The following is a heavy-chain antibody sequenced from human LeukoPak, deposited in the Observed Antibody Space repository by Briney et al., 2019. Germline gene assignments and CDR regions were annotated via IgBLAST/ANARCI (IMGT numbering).Heavy chain of an antibody. CDR2: ISSTSNHK. CDR3: ATRVTADSYDASNI. CDR1: GFTFRSFS. D-gene: IGHD6-13*01. Sequence: PGGSLRLSCAASGFTFRSFSMTWVRQAPGKGLEWGASISSTSNHKYHADSVKGRFTISRDNDKNSLYLQMNSLRAEDTALYYYATRVTADSYDASNIWGQGTMVTVSS. J-gene: IGHJ3*02. V-gene: IGHV3-21*06.